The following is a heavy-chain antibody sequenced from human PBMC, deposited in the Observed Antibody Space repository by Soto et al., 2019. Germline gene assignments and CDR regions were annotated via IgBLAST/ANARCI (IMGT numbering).Heavy chain of an antibody. CDR3: ASLAAAGTMDY. V-gene: IGHV4-39*01. J-gene: IGHJ4*02. Sequence: QLQLQESGPGLVKPSETLSLTCTVSGGSISSSSYYWGWIRQPPGKGLEWIGSIYYSGSTYYNPSIKSRVTISVDTSKNQFSLKLSSVTAADTAVYYCASLAAAGTMDYWGQGTLVTVSS. CDR1: GGSISSSSYY. D-gene: IGHD6-13*01. CDR2: IYYSGST.